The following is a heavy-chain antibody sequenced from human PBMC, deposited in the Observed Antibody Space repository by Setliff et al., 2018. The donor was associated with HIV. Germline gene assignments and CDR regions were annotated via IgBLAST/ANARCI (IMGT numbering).Heavy chain of an antibody. Sequence: PSETLSLTCTVSGGSISSYYWSWIRQPPGKGLEWIGNIHSSGSTNYNPSLKSRVTISVDTSKNQFSLKLTSVTAADTAVYFCARHAAAAPFRYWGQGTLVTVSS. J-gene: IGHJ4*02. V-gene: IGHV4-4*09. CDR1: GGSISSYY. CDR2: IHSSGST. D-gene: IGHD6-13*01. CDR3: ARHAAAAPFRY.